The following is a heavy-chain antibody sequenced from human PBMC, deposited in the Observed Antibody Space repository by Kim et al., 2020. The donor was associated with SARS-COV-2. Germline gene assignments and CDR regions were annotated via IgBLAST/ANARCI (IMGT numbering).Heavy chain of an antibody. CDR1: GFTFSSYD. V-gene: IGHV3-13*04. J-gene: IGHJ3*02. Sequence: GGSLRLSCAASGFTFSSYDMHWVRQATGKGLEWVSAIGTAGDTYYPGSVKGRFTISRENAKNSLYLQMNSLRAGDTAVYYCARGDDSSGYDAFDIWGQGTMVTVSS. CDR2: IGTAGDT. CDR3: ARGDDSSGYDAFDI. D-gene: IGHD3-22*01.